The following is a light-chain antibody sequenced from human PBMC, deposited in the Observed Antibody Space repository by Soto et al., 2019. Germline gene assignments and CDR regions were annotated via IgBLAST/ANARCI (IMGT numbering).Light chain of an antibody. CDR3: CSYAGSYTLL. CDR1: SSDVGGYKY. J-gene: IGLJ2*01. V-gene: IGLV2-11*01. CDR2: DVS. Sequence: QSVLTQPRSVSGSPGQSVTISCTGTSSDVGGYKYVSWYQQHPGKVPNLIIYDVSERPSGVPDRFSGSKSGNTSSLSISGLQADDEAYYYCCSYAGSYTLLFGGGTKLTVL.